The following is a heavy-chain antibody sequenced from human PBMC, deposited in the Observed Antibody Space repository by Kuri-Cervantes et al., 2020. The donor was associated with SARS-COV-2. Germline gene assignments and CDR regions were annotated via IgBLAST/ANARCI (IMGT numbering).Heavy chain of an antibody. CDR2: ISGSGGST. V-gene: IGHV3-23*01. CDR3: AKDPGGDYGDLPFDY. J-gene: IGHJ4*02. Sequence: GGSLRLSCAASGFTFSSYAMSWVRQAPGRGLEWVSAISGSGGSTYYADSVKGRFTISRDNSKNTLYLQMNSLSAEETAVYYCAKDPGGDYGDLPFDYWGQGTLVTVSS. D-gene: IGHD4-17*01. CDR1: GFTFSSYA.